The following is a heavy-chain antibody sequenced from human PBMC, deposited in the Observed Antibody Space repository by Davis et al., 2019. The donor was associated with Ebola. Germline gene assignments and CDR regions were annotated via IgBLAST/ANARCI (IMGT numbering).Heavy chain of an antibody. CDR3: ARDGGYSYGTYYYYGMDV. CDR1: GGSFSSYA. J-gene: IGHJ6*02. V-gene: IGHV1-69*04. D-gene: IGHD5-18*01. CDR2: IIPILGIA. Sequence: SVQVSCKASGGSFSSYAISWLRQAARQELEWMGRIIPILGIANYAQKFQGRVTITADNSTSTTYMELSSLHSADTAVYYCARDGGYSYGTYYYYGMDVWGQGTTVTVSS.